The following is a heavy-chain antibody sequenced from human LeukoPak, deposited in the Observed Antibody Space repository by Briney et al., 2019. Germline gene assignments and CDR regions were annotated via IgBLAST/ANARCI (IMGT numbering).Heavy chain of an antibody. CDR3: ATDQSLDY. V-gene: IGHV1-69*02. Sequence: SVKVSCKASGGTFSSYTISWVRQAPGQGLEWMGRIIHILGVANYAQKFQGRVTITADRSPSTAYMELSSLRSEDTAVYYCATDQSLDYWGQGTLVTVSS. CDR1: GGTFSSYT. J-gene: IGHJ4*02. CDR2: IIHILGVA.